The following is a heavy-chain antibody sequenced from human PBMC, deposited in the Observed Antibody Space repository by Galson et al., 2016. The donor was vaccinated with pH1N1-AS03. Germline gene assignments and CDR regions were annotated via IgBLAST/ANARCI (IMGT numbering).Heavy chain of an antibody. CDR2: IWHDGSEK. CDR1: GFTLSDYY. CDR3: SRDRHYYDYIWGTYRYDWYFDV. J-gene: IGHJ2*01. Sequence: SLRLSCAASGFTLSDYYMSWIRQAPGKGLEWVAVIWHDGSEKYYADSVKGRFTISRDNSKNTLYLQMNSLRAEDTAVYYLSRDRHYYDYIWGTYRYDWYFDVWVRGTLVTVSS. D-gene: IGHD3-16*02. V-gene: IGHV3-33*08.